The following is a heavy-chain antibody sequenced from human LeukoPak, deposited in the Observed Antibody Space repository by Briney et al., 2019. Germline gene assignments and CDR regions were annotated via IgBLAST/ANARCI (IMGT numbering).Heavy chain of an antibody. D-gene: IGHD6-13*01. CDR2: ISGNGGGT. CDR1: GFTFSSYA. J-gene: IGHJ4*02. V-gene: IGHV3-64*01. CDR3: AREGVAAVGNPLDY. Sequence: GGSLRLSCAASGFTFSSYAMHWVRQAPGKGLEYVSAISGNGGGTYYANSVKGRFTISRDNSKNTLYPQMGSLRAEDMAVYYCAREGVAAVGNPLDYWGQGTLVTVSS.